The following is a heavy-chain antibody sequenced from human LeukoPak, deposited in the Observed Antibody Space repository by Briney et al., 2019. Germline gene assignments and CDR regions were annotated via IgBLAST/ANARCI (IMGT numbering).Heavy chain of an antibody. V-gene: IGHV4-61*01. CDR1: GYSISSGYY. Sequence: SETLSLTCTVSGYSISSGYYWGWIRQPPGKGLEWIGYIYYSGSTNYNPSLKSRVTISVDTSKNQFSLKLSSVTAADTAVYYCAREARIFDWFDPWGQGTLVTVSS. D-gene: IGHD2/OR15-2a*01. CDR3: AREARIFDWFDP. J-gene: IGHJ5*02. CDR2: IYYSGST.